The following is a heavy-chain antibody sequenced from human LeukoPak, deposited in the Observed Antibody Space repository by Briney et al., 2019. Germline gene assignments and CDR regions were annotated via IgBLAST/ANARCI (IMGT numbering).Heavy chain of an antibody. CDR3: ASYDYYDSSGYYRQPFDY. CDR2: ISYDGSNK. CDR1: GFTFSSYA. Sequence: GGSLRLSCAASGFTFSSYAMHWVRQAPGKGLEWVAVISYDGSNKYYADSVKGRFTISRDNSKNTLYLQMNSLRAEDTAVYYCASYDYYDSSGYYRQPFDYWGQGTLVTASS. D-gene: IGHD3-22*01. J-gene: IGHJ4*02. V-gene: IGHV3-30*04.